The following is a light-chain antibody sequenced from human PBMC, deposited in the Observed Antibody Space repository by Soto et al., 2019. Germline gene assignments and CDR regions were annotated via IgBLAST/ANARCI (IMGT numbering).Light chain of an antibody. J-gene: IGKJ1*01. CDR1: QSVGSRF. CDR2: GTF. CDR3: QQSYSSPWT. Sequence: ELALTQSPGTLSLSPGERATLSCTASQSVGSRFLAWYQQKPGQAPRLLISGTFSRATGIPDRFSGSGSGTDFTLTISSLQPEDVATYYCQQSYSSPWTFGQGTKVDIK. V-gene: IGKV3-20*01.